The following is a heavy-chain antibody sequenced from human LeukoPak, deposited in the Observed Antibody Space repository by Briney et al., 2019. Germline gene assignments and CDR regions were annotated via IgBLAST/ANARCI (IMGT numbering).Heavy chain of an antibody. Sequence: SETLSLTCAVYGGSFSGYYWSWIRQPPGRGLEWIGYIYYSGSTNYNPSLKSRVTISVDTSKNQFSLKLSSVTAADTAVYYCARGHYGDYPDYWGQGTLVTVSS. V-gene: IGHV4-59*01. CDR3: ARGHYGDYPDY. CDR1: GGSFSGYY. J-gene: IGHJ4*02. D-gene: IGHD4-17*01. CDR2: IYYSGST.